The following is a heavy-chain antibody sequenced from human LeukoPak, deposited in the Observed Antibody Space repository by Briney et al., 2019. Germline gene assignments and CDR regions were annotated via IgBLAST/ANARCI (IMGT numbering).Heavy chain of an antibody. CDR2: ISWNSGSI. Sequence: PGGSLRLSCAASGFTFDDYAMHWVRQAPGKGLEWVSGISWNSGSIGYADSVKGRFTISRDNAKNSLYLQMNSLRAEDTALYYCAKDRGTTGLFDYWGQGTLVTVSS. CDR3: AKDRGTTGLFDY. D-gene: IGHD1-1*01. CDR1: GFTFDDYA. V-gene: IGHV3-9*01. J-gene: IGHJ4*02.